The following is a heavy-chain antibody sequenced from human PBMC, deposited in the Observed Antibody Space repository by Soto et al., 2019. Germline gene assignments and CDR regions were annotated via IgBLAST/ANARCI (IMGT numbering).Heavy chain of an antibody. CDR1: GFSFSHYW. CDR2: ISPDGRTA. Sequence: PGGSLRLSCAASGFSFSHYWMHWVRQAPGKGLVWVSRISPDGRTATYADSVQGRFTFSRYNAKSILYLQMNSLTCEDGAVYHCAHSWLHTSYWGPGTLVTVSS. J-gene: IGHJ4*02. V-gene: IGHV3-74*01. CDR3: AHSWLHTSY. D-gene: IGHD3-10*01.